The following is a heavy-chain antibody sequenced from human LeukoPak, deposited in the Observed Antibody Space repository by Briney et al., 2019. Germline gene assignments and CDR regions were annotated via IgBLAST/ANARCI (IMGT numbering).Heavy chain of an antibody. D-gene: IGHD6-13*01. Sequence: ASVKVSCKASGGTFSSYAISWVRQAPGQGLEWMGGIIPIFGTANCAQKFQGRVTITADESTSTAYMELSSLRSEDTAVYYCARPTDSSSKDYYGMDVWGKGTTVTVSS. J-gene: IGHJ6*04. CDR1: GGTFSSYA. V-gene: IGHV1-69*01. CDR3: ARPTDSSSKDYYGMDV. CDR2: IIPIFGTA.